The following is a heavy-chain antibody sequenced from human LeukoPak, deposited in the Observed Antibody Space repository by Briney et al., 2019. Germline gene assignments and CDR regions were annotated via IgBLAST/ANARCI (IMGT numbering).Heavy chain of an antibody. D-gene: IGHD6-13*01. CDR1: GYTFTSYD. CDR2: MNPNSGNT. V-gene: IGHV1-8*01. Sequence: ASVKVSCKASGYTFTSYDINWVRQATGQGLEWMGWMNPNSGNTGYAQKFQGRVTMTRNTSISTAYMELSSLRSEDTAVYYCVRQGGIAAPWDYWGQGTLVTVSS. CDR3: VRQGGIAAPWDY. J-gene: IGHJ4*02.